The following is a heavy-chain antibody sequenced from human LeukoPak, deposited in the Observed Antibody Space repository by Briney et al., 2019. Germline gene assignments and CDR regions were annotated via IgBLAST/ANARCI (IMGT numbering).Heavy chain of an antibody. V-gene: IGHV4-39*07. Sequence: PSETLSLTCTVSGGSISSSSYYWGWIRQPPGKGLEWIGSIYYSGSTYYNPSLKSRVTISVDTSKNQFSLKLSSVTAADTAVYYCARARWFGYVWGSYRSDPYYFDYWGQGTLVTVSS. D-gene: IGHD3-16*02. CDR1: GGSISSSSYY. J-gene: IGHJ4*02. CDR2: IYYSGST. CDR3: ARARWFGYVWGSYRSDPYYFDY.